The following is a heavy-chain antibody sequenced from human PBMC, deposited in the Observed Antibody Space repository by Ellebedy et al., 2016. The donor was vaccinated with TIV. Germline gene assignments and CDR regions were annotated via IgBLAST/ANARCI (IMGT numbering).Heavy chain of an antibody. D-gene: IGHD2-21*02. CDR3: AKDGGDFPFDY. V-gene: IGHV3-23*01. CDR1: GLTFSSYA. J-gene: IGHJ4*02. Sequence: GESLKISXAVSGLTFSSYAMSWVRQAPGKGLEWVSGISSGDGYPYYADSVKGRFTISRDNSKDTLHLQMNSLRAEDTAVYYCAKDGGDFPFDYWGQGTLVTVSS. CDR2: ISSGDGYP.